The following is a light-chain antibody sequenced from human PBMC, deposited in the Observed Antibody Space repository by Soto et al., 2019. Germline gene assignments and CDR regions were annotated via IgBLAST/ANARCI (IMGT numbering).Light chain of an antibody. J-gene: IGLJ1*01. CDR3: QSFDSSLNVFYV. CDR1: SSNIGAGFD. CDR2: GNS. V-gene: IGLV1-40*01. Sequence: QSVLTQPPSVSGAPGQRVTVSCTGTSSNIGAGFDVHWYQQLPGAAPKLLIFGNSNRPSGVPDRFSGSKSGITASLAITGLQAEDEASYYCQSFDSSLNVFYVFVTGTKVTVL.